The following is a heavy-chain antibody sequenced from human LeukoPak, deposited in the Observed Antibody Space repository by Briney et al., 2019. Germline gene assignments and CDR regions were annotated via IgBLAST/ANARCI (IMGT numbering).Heavy chain of an antibody. J-gene: IGHJ4*02. V-gene: IGHV3-30*02. CDR3: ARLWQQLVLLVEDSVDY. D-gene: IGHD6-13*01. CDR2: IRYDGSNK. CDR1: GFTFSSYG. Sequence: LTGGSLRLSCAASGFTFSSYGMHWVRQAPGKGLEWVAFIRYDGSNKYYADSVKGRFTISRDNAKNSLYLQMNSLRAEDTAVYYCARLWQQLVLLVEDSVDYWGQGTLVTVSS.